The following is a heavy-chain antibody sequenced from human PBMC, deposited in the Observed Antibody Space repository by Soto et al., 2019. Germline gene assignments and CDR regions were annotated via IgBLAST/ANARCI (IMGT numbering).Heavy chain of an antibody. CDR1: GGSISSYY. Sequence: QVQLQESGPGLVKPSETLSLTCTVSGGSISSYYWSWIRQPPGKGLEWIGYIYYSGSTNYNPSLKSRVTISVDTSKNQFSRKLSSVTAADTAVYYCARVPTIVGVRFDPWGQGTLVTVSS. CDR3: ARVPTIVGVRFDP. CDR2: IYYSGST. V-gene: IGHV4-59*01. J-gene: IGHJ5*02. D-gene: IGHD3-3*01.